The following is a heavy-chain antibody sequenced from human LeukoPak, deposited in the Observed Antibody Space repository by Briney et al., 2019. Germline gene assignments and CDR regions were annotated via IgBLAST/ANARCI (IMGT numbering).Heavy chain of an antibody. CDR3: ARDYCSSTSCFPDY. CDR2: ISQDGSIT. Sequence: PGGSLRLSCAASGFTFSNYWMHWVRQAPGKGLVWVSRISQDGSITNYADSVKGRFTISRDNAKHTLYLQMNSLRAEDTAVYYCARDYCSSTSCFPDYWDQGTLVTVSS. D-gene: IGHD2-2*01. CDR1: GFTFSNYW. J-gene: IGHJ4*02. V-gene: IGHV3-74*01.